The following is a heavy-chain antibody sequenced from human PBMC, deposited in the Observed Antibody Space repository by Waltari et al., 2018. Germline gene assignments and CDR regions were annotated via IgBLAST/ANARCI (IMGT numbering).Heavy chain of an antibody. Sequence: EVQLVESGGGLVQPGGSLRLSCVASGFTFHSSEMNWVRQTPGKGLEWVSYISRSGSAIYYPDSVKGRFTISRDNAKNSLYLQMHSLRAEDTAIYYCVSVYCGADCSPDYWGQGTLVTVSS. CDR3: VSVYCGADCSPDY. V-gene: IGHV3-48*03. CDR1: GFTFHSSE. J-gene: IGHJ4*02. CDR2: ISRSGSAI. D-gene: IGHD2-21*02.